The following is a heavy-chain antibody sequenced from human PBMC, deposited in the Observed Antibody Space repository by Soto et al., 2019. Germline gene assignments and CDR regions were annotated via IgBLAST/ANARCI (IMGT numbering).Heavy chain of an antibody. Sequence: QVQLQQWGAGLLKPSETLSLTCAVYGGSFSGYYWSWIRQPPGKGLEWIGEINHSGSTNYNPSLKRRVTISVDSSKNQCSLKMSAVADAATALYYCATVDDYYDSSGYYEGAFDIWGEGTMVTVSS. CDR1: GGSFSGYY. V-gene: IGHV4-34*01. D-gene: IGHD3-22*01. CDR2: INHSGST. CDR3: ATVDDYYDSSGYYEGAFDI. J-gene: IGHJ3*02.